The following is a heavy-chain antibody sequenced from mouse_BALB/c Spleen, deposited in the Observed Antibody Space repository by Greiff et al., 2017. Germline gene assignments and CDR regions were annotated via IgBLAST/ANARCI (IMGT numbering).Heavy chain of an antibody. CDR2: ISSGSSTI. V-gene: IGHV5-17*02. J-gene: IGHJ3*01. D-gene: IGHD2-1*01. CDR3: ARSGNYGNYYSD. CDR1: GFTFSSFG. Sequence: EVNLVESGGGLVQPGGSRKLSCAASGFTFSSFGMHWVRQAPEKGLEWVAYISSGSSTIYYADTVKGRFTISRDNPKNTLFLQMTSLRSEDTAMYYCARSGNYGNYYSDWGQGTLVTVSA.